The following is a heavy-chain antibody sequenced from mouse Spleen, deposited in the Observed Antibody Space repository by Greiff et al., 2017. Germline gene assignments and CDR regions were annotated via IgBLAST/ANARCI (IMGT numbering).Heavy chain of an antibody. J-gene: IGHJ4*01. CDR1: GYSITSGYY. D-gene: IGHD2-4*01. CDR2: ISYDGSN. Sequence: EVKLEESGPGLVKPSQSLSLTCSVTGYSITSGYYWNWIRQFPGNKLEWMGYISYDGSNNYNPSLKNRISITRDTSKNQFFLKLNSVTTEDTATYYCARDRDYDVGAMDYWGQGTSVTVSS. CDR3: ARDRDYDVGAMDY. V-gene: IGHV3-6*01.